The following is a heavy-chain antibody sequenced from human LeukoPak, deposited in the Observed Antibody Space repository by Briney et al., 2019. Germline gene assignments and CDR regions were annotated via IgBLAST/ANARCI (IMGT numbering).Heavy chain of an antibody. V-gene: IGHV4-59*01. CDR3: ARFKSGGFAYFDS. Sequence: SETLSLTCTVSGGSISSYYWSWIRQPPGKGLEWIGYIYYSGSTNYNPSLKSRVTISVDTSQNQFSLKLSSVTAEDSAMHHCARFKSGGFAYFDSWGQGIRVIVSS. J-gene: IGHJ4*02. CDR2: IYYSGST. D-gene: IGHD4-23*01. CDR1: GGSISSYY.